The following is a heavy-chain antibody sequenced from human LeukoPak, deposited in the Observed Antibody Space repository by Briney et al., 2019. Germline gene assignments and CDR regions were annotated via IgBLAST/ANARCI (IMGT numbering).Heavy chain of an antibody. CDR3: ARGTYYYDSSGYIY. Sequence: GGSLRLSCAASGFTFSSYSMNWVRQAPGKGLEWVSSISSSSSYIYYADSVKGRFTISRDNAKNSLYLQMNSLRDEDTAVYYCARGTYYYDSSGYIYWGQGTLVTVSS. CDR2: ISSSSSYI. J-gene: IGHJ4*02. D-gene: IGHD3-22*01. CDR1: GFTFSSYS. V-gene: IGHV3-21*01.